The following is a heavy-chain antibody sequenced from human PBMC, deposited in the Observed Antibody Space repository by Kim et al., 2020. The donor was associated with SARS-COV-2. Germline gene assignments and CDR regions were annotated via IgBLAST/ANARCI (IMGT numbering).Heavy chain of an antibody. J-gene: IGHJ6*02. CDR1: GYTFTSYY. CDR2: INPSGGST. CDR3: ARDRTYDILTGNTGYYYYYYGMDV. Sequence: ASVKVSCKASGYTFTSYYMHWVRQAPGQGLEWMGIINPSGGSTSYAQKFQGRVTMTRDTSTSTVYMELSSLRSEDTAVYYCARDRTYDILTGNTGYYYYYYGMDVWGQGTTVPVSS. D-gene: IGHD3-9*01. V-gene: IGHV1-46*01.